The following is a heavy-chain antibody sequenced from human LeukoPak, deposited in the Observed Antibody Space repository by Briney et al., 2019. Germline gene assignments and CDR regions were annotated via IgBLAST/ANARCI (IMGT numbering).Heavy chain of an antibody. D-gene: IGHD5-12*01. CDR3: ARGIGSEPFDY. J-gene: IGHJ4*02. Sequence: RASVKVSCKASGYTFTGYYMHWVRQAPGQGLEWMGWINPNSGGTNYAQKFQGRVTMTRDTSISTAYMELSRLRSDDLALYYFARGIGSEPFDYWGQGTLVTVSS. V-gene: IGHV1-2*02. CDR1: GYTFTGYY. CDR2: INPNSGGT.